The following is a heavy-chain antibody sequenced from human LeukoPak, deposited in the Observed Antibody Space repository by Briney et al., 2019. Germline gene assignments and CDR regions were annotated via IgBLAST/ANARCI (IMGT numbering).Heavy chain of an antibody. V-gene: IGHV3-23*01. CDR1: GFTFSRYA. CDR2: ISGPGDHT. D-gene: IGHD3-3*01. J-gene: IGHJ4*02. CDR3: AKDRITIFGVVMDQ. Sequence: PGGSLRLSCAASGFTFSRYAMTWVRQTPGKGLEWVSSISGPGDHTYYTDSVKGRFTISRDNSENALYLQMNSLRADDTAVYYCAKDRITIFGVVMDQWGQGTLVTVSS.